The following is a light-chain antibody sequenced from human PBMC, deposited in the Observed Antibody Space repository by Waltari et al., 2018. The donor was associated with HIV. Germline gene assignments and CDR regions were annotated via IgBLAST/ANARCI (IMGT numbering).Light chain of an antibody. CDR1: FSNIGLNS. CDR3: AVWDDSLRGGV. CDR2: TNN. Sequence: QSVLTQPPSASGTPGQRVFISCSGSFSNIGLNSVNWYQHVPGMAPKLLIYTNNRRPSEVPGRFSGSKSGTSATLDISGRRPEDEATYYCAVWDDSLRGGVFGGGTKLSVL. V-gene: IGLV1-47*01. J-gene: IGLJ2*01.